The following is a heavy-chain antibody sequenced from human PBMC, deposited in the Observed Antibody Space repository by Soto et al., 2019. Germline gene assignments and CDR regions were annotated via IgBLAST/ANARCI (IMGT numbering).Heavy chain of an antibody. CDR1: GFTFSSYG. CDR2: IWYDGSNK. D-gene: IGHD2-2*01. V-gene: IGHV3-33*01. CDR3: ARGLNSWFTDIVPAAMYYYYYMDV. Sequence: GGSLRLSCAASGFTFSSYGMHWVRQAPGKGLEWVAVIWYDGSNKYYADSVKGRFTISRDNSKNTLYLQMNSLRAEDTAVYYCARGLNSWFTDIVPAAMYYYYYMDVWGKGTTVTVSS. J-gene: IGHJ6*03.